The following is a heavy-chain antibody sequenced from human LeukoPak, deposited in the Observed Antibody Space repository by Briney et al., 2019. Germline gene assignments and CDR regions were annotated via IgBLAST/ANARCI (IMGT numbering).Heavy chain of an antibody. J-gene: IGHJ4*02. V-gene: IGHV3-23*01. CDR3: ARDQWELLVEVYFDY. Sequence: GGSLRLSCAASGFTFNKFTMSWVRQAPGKGLEWVSGIIENGGETYYADSVKGRFTISRDNSKNTLYLQMNSLRAEDTAVYYCARDQWELLVEVYFDYWGQGTLVTVSS. CDR2: IIENGGET. D-gene: IGHD1-26*01. CDR1: GFTFNKFT.